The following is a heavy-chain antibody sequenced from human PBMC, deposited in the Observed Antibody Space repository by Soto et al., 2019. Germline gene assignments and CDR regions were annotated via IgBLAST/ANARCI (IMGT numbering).Heavy chain of an antibody. V-gene: IGHV3-23*01. Sequence: GGSLRLSCAASGFTFSSYAMSWVRQAPGKGLEWVSAISGSGGSTYYADSVKGRFTISRDNSKNTLYLQMNSLRAEDTAVYYCARGVDYGDDYFDYWGQGTLVTVSS. CDR3: ARGVDYGDDYFDY. CDR2: ISGSGGST. CDR1: GFTFSSYA. J-gene: IGHJ4*02. D-gene: IGHD4-17*01.